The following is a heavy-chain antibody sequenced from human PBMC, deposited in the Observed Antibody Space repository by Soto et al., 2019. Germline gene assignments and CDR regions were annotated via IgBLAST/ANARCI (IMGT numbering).Heavy chain of an antibody. V-gene: IGHV1-69*02. CDR1: GGTFSSYT. CDR2: IIPILGIA. D-gene: IGHD5-18*01. Sequence: QVQLVQSGAEVKKPGSSVKVSCKASGGTFSSYTISWVRQAPGQGLEWMGRIIPILGIANYAQKFQGRVTITADKSTSTAYMELSSLRSEDTAVYYCARTPGYSYGYFDYWGQGTLVPVSS. J-gene: IGHJ4*02. CDR3: ARTPGYSYGYFDY.